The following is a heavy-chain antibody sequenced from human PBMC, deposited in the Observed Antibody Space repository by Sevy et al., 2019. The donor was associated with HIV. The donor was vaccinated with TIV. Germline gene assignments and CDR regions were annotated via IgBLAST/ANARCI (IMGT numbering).Heavy chain of an antibody. D-gene: IGHD3-16*01. Sequence: GGSLRLSCAASGFSLSSYAMHWVRQAPGKGLESVAVISYDGNNKYHADSVKDRFTISRDNSKNTLYLQMNSLRAEDAAVYYCARDGSSGGLFLKDYYYFGMDVWGQGTTVTVSS. J-gene: IGHJ6*02. CDR2: ISYDGNNK. CDR3: ARDGSSGGLFLKDYYYFGMDV. V-gene: IGHV3-30*04. CDR1: GFSLSSYA.